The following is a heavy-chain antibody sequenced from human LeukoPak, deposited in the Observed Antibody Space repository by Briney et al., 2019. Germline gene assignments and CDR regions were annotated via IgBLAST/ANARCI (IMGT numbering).Heavy chain of an antibody. CDR3: AKGGYCSSTGCRFNWFDP. J-gene: IGHJ5*02. D-gene: IGHD2-2*01. Sequence: GGSLRLSCAASGFTFSSYAMSWVRQAPGKGLEWVSAISGSGDSTYYADSVKGRFTISRDNSKNTLYLQMNSLRAEDTAVYYCAKGGYCSSTGCRFNWFDPWGQGTLVTVSS. CDR2: ISGSGDST. CDR1: GFTFSSYA. V-gene: IGHV3-23*01.